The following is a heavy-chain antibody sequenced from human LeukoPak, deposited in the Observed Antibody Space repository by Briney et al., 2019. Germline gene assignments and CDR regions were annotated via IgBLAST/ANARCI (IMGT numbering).Heavy chain of an antibody. D-gene: IGHD3-3*01. CDR3: ARVRFLEWSEAFDI. CDR1: GYTFTSYD. Sequence: GASVKVSCKASGYTFTSYDINWVRQATGQGLEWMGWMNPNSGNTGYAQKFQGRVTMTRNTSISTAYMELSSLRSEDTAVYYCARVRFLEWSEAFDIWGQGTMVTVSS. V-gene: IGHV1-8*01. J-gene: IGHJ3*02. CDR2: MNPNSGNT.